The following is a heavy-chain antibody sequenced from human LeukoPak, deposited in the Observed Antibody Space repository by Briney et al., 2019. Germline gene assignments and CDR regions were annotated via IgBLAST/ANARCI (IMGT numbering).Heavy chain of an antibody. CDR3: ARAERGTLGYCSGGSCYDPSDAFDI. CDR1: GASISSYY. J-gene: IGHJ3*02. D-gene: IGHD2-15*01. Sequence: SETLSLTCTVSGASISSYYWSWIRQPPGKELEWIGYIYYSGSTNYNPSLKGRVTISVDTSKNQFSLKLSSVTAADTAVYYCARAERGTLGYCSGGSCYDPSDAFDIWGQGTMVTVSS. V-gene: IGHV4-59*12. CDR2: IYYSGST.